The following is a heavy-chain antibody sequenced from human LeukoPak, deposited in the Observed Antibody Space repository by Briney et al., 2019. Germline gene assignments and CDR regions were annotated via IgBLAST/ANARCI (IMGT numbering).Heavy chain of an antibody. CDR3: ATAGIAVAGAGY. V-gene: IGHV3-30*07. J-gene: IGHJ4*02. CDR2: ISYDGSNK. Sequence: GGSLRLSCAASGFTFSSYAMHWVRQAAGKGLEWVAVISYDGSNKYYADSVKGRFTISRDNSKNTLYLQMNSLRAEDTAVYYCATAGIAVAGAGYWGQGTLVTVSS. CDR1: GFTFSSYA. D-gene: IGHD6-19*01.